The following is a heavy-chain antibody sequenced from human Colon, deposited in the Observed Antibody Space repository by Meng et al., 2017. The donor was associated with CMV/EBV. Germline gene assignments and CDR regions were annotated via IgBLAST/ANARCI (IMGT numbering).Heavy chain of an antibody. D-gene: IGHD4-17*01. J-gene: IGHJ4*02. CDR3: ARQGFGDYSYYFDH. CDR2: ISTSGGRT. V-gene: IGHV3-11*01. CDR1: GFTFSDYY. Sequence: GESLKISCAASGFTFSDYYMSWIRQAPGKGLEWVSTISTSGGRTYHADSVKGRFTISRDNSKNKLVLQMDRLRAEDTATFYCARQGFGDYSYYFDHWGQGILVTVSS.